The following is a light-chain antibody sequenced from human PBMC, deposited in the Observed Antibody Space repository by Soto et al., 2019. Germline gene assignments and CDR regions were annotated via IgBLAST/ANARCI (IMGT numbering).Light chain of an antibody. CDR3: SAYTSSSTRV. CDR1: SSDVGDYNY. V-gene: IGLV2-14*01. CDR2: EVS. J-gene: IGLJ1*01. Sequence: QSVLTQPASVSGSPGQSITISCTGTSSDVGDYNYVSWYQQHPGKAPKLMIYEVSYRPSGVSNRFSGSKSGNTASLTISGLQAEDEADYSCSAYTSSSTRVFGTGPKVTV.